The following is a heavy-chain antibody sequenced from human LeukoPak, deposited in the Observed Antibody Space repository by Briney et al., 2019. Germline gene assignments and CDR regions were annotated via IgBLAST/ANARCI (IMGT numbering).Heavy chain of an antibody. CDR3: ARDVGQYDFWSGGPNWFDP. CDR1: GGSISSSSYY. D-gene: IGHD3-3*01. J-gene: IGHJ5*02. V-gene: IGHV4-39*07. CDR2: IYYSGST. Sequence: SETLSLTCTVSGGSISSSSYYWGWIRQPPGKGLYWIGSIYYSGSTYYNPSLKTRVTISVDTSKNQFSLKLSSVTAADTAVYYCARDVGQYDFWSGGPNWFDPWGQGTLVTVSS.